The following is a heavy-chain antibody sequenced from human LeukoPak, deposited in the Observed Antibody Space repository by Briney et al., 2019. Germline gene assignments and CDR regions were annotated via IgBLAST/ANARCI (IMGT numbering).Heavy chain of an antibody. CDR3: AKGDYDFWSGYWSHYGMDV. D-gene: IGHD3-3*01. V-gene: IGHV3-30*18. J-gene: IGHJ6*02. CDR2: ISYDGSNK. Sequence: GGSLRLSCAASGFTFSSYGMHWVRQAPGKGLEWVAVISYDGSNKYYADSVKGRFTISRDNSKNTLYLQMNSLRAEDTAVYYCAKGDYDFWSGYWSHYGMDVWGQGTTVSVSS. CDR1: GFTFSSYG.